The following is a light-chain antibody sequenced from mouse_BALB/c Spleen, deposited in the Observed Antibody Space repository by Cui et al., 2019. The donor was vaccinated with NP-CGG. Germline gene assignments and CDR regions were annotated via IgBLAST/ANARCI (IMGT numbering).Light chain of an antibody. CDR2: GTN. CDR1: TGAVTTSNY. CDR3: ALWYSNHWV. Sequence: QAVLTQEPAPTTSPGETVTLTCRSSTGAVTTSNYANWVQEKPDHLFTGLMGGTNNRAPGVPARFSGSLIEDKAALTITGAQTEDEAIYFCALWYSNHWVFGGGTKLTVL. V-gene: IGLV1*01. J-gene: IGLJ1*01.